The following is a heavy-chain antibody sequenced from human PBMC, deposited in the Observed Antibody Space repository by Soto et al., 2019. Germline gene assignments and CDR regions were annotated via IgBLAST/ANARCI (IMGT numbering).Heavy chain of an antibody. J-gene: IGHJ5*02. CDR2: INHSGST. V-gene: IGHV4-34*01. CDR1: GGSFSGYY. CDR3: ASGGGLGEYNWFDP. D-gene: IGHD3-16*01. Sequence: NPSETLSLTCAVYGGSFSGYYWSWIRQPPGKGLEWIGEINHSGSTNYNPSLKSRVTISVDTSKNQFSLKLSSVTAADTAVYYCASGGGLGEYNWFDPWGQGTLVTVSS.